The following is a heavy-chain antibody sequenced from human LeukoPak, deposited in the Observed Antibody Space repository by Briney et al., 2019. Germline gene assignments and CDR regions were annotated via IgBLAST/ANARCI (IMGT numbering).Heavy chain of an antibody. CDR3: ARWGGTRQYYFDY. CDR1: GFIFSDYG. CDR2: IRFDGSIK. V-gene: IGHV3-33*01. Sequence: SGGSLRLSCAVSGFIFSDYGLHWVRQAPGKGLEWVADIRFDGSIKQYADSVKGRFTISRDNSKNTLYLQINSLKSEDTAVYYCARWGGTRQYYFDYWGRGTLVTVSS. J-gene: IGHJ4*02. D-gene: IGHD1-1*01.